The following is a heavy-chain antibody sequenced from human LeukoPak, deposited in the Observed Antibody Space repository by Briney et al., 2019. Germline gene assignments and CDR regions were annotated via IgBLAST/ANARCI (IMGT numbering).Heavy chain of an antibody. Sequence: GASVKVSCKASGYTFTTYPVNWVRQAPGQGLEYMGWINTNTGNPTYAQGFTGRFVFSLDTSVSTAYLQISSLKAEDTAVYYCANTAWNGEWELLGYWGQGTLVTVSS. CDR2: INTNTGNP. CDR1: GYTFTTYP. D-gene: IGHD1-26*01. CDR3: ANTAWNGEWELLGY. J-gene: IGHJ4*02. V-gene: IGHV7-4-1*02.